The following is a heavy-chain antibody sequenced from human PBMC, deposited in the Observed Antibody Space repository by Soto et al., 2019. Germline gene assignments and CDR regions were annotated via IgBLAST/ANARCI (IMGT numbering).Heavy chain of an antibody. D-gene: IGHD3-16*01. V-gene: IGHV1-69*02. CDR3: ARAISSGGRFSGMDV. CDR1: GGTFSSYT. CDR2: IIPILGIA. J-gene: IGHJ6*02. Sequence: SVKVSCKASGGTFSSYTISWVRQAPGQGLEWMGRIIPILGIANYAQKFQDRLTITADKSTTTVYMELGSLRSEDTAIYYCARAISSGGRFSGMDVWGQGTTVTVSS.